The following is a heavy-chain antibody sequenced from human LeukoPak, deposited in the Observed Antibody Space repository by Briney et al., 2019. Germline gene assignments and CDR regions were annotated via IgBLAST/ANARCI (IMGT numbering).Heavy chain of an antibody. D-gene: IGHD4-17*01. J-gene: IGHJ4*02. CDR3: ARGDYGDSVDY. CDR1: GFTVSGNY. CDR2: IYSGGTT. V-gene: IGHV3-53*01. Sequence: GGSLRLSCAVSGFTVSGNYMSWVRQAPGKGLEWVSLIYSGGTTYYADSVKGRFTISRDNSKNTLYLQMNSLRAEDTAVYYCARGDYGDSVDYWGQGTLVTVSS.